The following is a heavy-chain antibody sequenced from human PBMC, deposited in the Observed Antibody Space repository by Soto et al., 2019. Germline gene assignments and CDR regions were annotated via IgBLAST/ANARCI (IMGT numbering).Heavy chain of an antibody. V-gene: IGHV1-69*13. Sequence: SVKVSCKASGGTFSSYAISWVRQAPGQGLEWMGGIIPIFGTANYAQKFQGRVTITADESTSTAYMELSSLRSEDTTVYYCARSGYALYYYYYGMDVWGQGTTVTVSS. J-gene: IGHJ6*02. CDR3: ARSGYALYYYYYGMDV. D-gene: IGHD5-12*01. CDR2: IIPIFGTA. CDR1: GGTFSSYA.